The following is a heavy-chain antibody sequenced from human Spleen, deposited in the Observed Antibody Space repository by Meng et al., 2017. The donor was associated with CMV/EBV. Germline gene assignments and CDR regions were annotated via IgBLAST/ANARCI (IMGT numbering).Heavy chain of an antibody. D-gene: IGHD6-13*01. J-gene: IGHJ4*02. V-gene: IGHV4-39*07. CDR1: GGSISSSSYY. CDR3: ARDLVKSGAAAGTPEEGDY. Sequence: SETLSLTCTVSGGSISSSSYYWGWIRQPPGKGLEWIGSIYYSGSTYYNPSLKSRVTISVDTSKNQFSLKLSSVTAADTAVYYCARDLVKSGAAAGTPEEGDYWGQGTLVTVSS. CDR2: IYYSGST.